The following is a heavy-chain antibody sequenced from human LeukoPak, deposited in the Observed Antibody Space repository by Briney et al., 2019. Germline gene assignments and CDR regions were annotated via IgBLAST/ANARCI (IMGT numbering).Heavy chain of an antibody. D-gene: IGHD3-10*01. V-gene: IGHV1-8*02. CDR3: ARGLREWFGELLSTPDY. CDR1: GYTFTGYY. CDR2: MNPNSGNT. Sequence: ASVKVSCKASGYTFTGYYMHWVRQAPGQGLEWMGWMNPNSGNTGYAQKFQGRVTMTRSTSISTAYMELSSLRSEDTAVYYCARGLREWFGELLSTPDYWGQGTLVTVSS. J-gene: IGHJ4*02.